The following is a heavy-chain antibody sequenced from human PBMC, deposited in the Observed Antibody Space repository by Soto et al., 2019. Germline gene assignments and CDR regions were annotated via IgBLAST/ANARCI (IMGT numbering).Heavy chain of an antibody. CDR1: GFTFSSYA. D-gene: IGHD4-4*01. Sequence: GSLRLSCAASGFTFSSYAMSWVRQAPGKGLEWVANIKQGGSEKYYVDSVKGRFTISRDNAKNSLYLQMNSLRAEDTAVYYCARDDSNWFDPWGQGTLVTVS. CDR2: IKQGGSEK. CDR3: ARDDSNWFDP. J-gene: IGHJ5*02. V-gene: IGHV3-7*01.